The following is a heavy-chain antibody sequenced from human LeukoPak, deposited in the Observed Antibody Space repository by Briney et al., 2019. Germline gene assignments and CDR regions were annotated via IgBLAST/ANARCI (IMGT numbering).Heavy chain of an antibody. Sequence: PGGSLRLSCAASGFTFSSYGMSWVRQAPGKGLEWVSAISGSGGSTYYADSVKGRFTISRDNSKNTLYLQMNSLRAEDTAVYYCAKDRMIVVVMLDYWGQGTLVTVSS. D-gene: IGHD3-22*01. CDR3: AKDRMIVVVMLDY. CDR1: GFTFSSYG. J-gene: IGHJ4*02. V-gene: IGHV3-23*01. CDR2: ISGSGGST.